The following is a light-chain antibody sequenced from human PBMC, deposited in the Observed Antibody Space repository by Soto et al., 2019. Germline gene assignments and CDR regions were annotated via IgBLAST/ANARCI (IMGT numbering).Light chain of an antibody. J-gene: IGLJ2*01. CDR3: GTWDSSLSAWV. V-gene: IGLV1-51*02. Sequence: QSVLTQPPSVSAAPGQKVTISCSATSSNLGTNYVSWYQQLPGTAPKLLIYENNRRPSGIPDRFSXSKSGTSATXVIXGLQTGDEADYYCGTWDSSLSAWVFGGGTKVTVL. CDR1: SSNLGTNY. CDR2: ENN.